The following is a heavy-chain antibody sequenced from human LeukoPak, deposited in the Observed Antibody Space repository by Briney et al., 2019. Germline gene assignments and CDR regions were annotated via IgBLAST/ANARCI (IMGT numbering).Heavy chain of an antibody. Sequence: ASVKVSCKASGYTFTSYYMHWVRQAPGQGLEWMGIINPSGGSTSYAQKFQGRVTMTRDTSTSTVYMELSSLRSEDTAVYYCARDLPHLTGIVARYFDYWGQGTLVTVSS. CDR2: INPSGGST. CDR1: GYTFTSYY. CDR3: ARDLPHLTGIVARYFDY. V-gene: IGHV1-46*01. J-gene: IGHJ4*02. D-gene: IGHD2-15*01.